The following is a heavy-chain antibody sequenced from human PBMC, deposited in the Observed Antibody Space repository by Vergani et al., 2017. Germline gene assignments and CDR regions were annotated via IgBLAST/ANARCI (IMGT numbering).Heavy chain of an antibody. J-gene: IGHJ4*02. V-gene: IGHV3-23*01. CDR3: ARKGSSNLHSYPYSLDY. CDR2: ISGSCGST. D-gene: IGHD6-13*01. Sequence: EVQLLESGGGLVQPGGSLRLSCAASGFTFSSYAMSWVRQAPGKGLEWVSAISGSCGSTYYADSVKGRFTISRDNSKNTLYLQMNSLRAEDTAVYYCARKGSSNLHSYPYSLDYWGQGTLVTVSS. CDR1: GFTFSSYA.